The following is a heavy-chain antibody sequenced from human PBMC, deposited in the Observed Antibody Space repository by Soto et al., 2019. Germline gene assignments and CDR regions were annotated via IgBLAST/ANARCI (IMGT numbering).Heavy chain of an antibody. Sequence: QVQLVESGGGVVQPGRSLRLSCAASGFPFTSYGMHWVREGPDKGLEWVAIISYDGSDKYYADSVKGRFTISRDNSKNTLDLQMNSLRPEGTALYYCVGGQHDFDCRGQGTLVIVSS. CDR3: VGGQHDFDC. V-gene: IGHV3-30*03. CDR2: ISYDGSDK. CDR1: GFPFTSYG. D-gene: IGHD3-10*01. J-gene: IGHJ4*02.